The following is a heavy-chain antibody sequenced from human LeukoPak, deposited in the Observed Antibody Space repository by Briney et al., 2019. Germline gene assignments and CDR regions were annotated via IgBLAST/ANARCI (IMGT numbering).Heavy chain of an antibody. V-gene: IGHV3-48*03. CDR1: GFTFSSYE. CDR3: AREGWEDIAAAGNFRYFDY. D-gene: IGHD6-13*01. J-gene: IGHJ4*02. CDR2: ISSSGSTI. Sequence: GGSLRLSCAASGFTFSSYEMNWVRQAPGKGLEWVSYISSSGSTIYYADSVKGRFTISRDNSKNTLYLQMNSLRAEDTAVYYCAREGWEDIAAAGNFRYFDYWGQGTLVTVSS.